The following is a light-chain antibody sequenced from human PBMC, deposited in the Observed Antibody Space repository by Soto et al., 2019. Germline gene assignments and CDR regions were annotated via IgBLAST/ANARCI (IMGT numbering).Light chain of an antibody. J-gene: IGKJ5*01. V-gene: IGKV1-39*01. CDR2: ATS. Sequence: DLQMTQSPSYLSASVGDRVSSTCRSSQSINSFLDWYQQKPGKAPQLLIYATSSLQSGVPSRFSGSGSGTDFTLTISSLQPADFATYYCQQSYNIPLTFGQGTRLEIK. CDR3: QQSYNIPLT. CDR1: QSINSF.